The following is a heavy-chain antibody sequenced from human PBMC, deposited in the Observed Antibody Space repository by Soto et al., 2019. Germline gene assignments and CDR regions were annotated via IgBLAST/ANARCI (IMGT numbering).Heavy chain of an antibody. CDR2: ICCSGTT. J-gene: IGHJ4*02. Sequence: SETLSLTCTVSGGSISGSNYYWSWIRQFPGKVREWIVYICCSGTTYYSPSLRGRGIVALETAKRELSRSLGSVTAADTAVYYCATRGASRWYDYWGQGTLVTVSS. CDR1: GGSISGSNYY. D-gene: IGHD6-13*01. CDR3: ATRGASRWYDY. V-gene: IGHV4-31*03.